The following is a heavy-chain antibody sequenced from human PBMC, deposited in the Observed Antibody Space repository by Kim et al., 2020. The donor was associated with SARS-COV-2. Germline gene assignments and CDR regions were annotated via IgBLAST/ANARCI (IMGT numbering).Heavy chain of an antibody. Sequence: GGSLRLSCAASGFTFSSYGMHWVRQAPGKGLEWVAVISYDGSNKYYADSVKGRITISRDNSKNTLYLQMNSLRAEDTAVYYCAKDKAQYLYYYGMDVWGQGTTVTVSS. CDR3: AKDKAQYLYYYGMDV. J-gene: IGHJ6*02. CDR1: GFTFSSYG. D-gene: IGHD2-2*01. V-gene: IGHV3-30*18. CDR2: ISYDGSNK.